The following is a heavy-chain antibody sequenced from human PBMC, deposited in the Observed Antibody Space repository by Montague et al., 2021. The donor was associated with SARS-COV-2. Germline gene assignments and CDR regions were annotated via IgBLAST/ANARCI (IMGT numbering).Heavy chain of an antibody. Sequence: SETLSLTCALYGGSFSGFQWSWIRQSPGKGLEWIGEINQSGSTNYNVSLKSRLTMSLDTSKNQVSLKLSSVTAADTAVYYCARGSGCSGGSCYSEWDPYYYYGMDVWGQGTTVTVSS. D-gene: IGHD2-15*01. V-gene: IGHV4-34*01. CDR2: INQSGST. CDR3: ARGSGCSGGSCYSEWDPYYYYGMDV. CDR1: GGSFSGFQ. J-gene: IGHJ6*02.